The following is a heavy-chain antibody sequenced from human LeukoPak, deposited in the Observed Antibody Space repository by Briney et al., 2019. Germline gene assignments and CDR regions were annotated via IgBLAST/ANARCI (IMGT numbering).Heavy chain of an antibody. CDR2: IYYSGST. J-gene: IGHJ4*02. Sequence: SETLSLTCTVSGGSISSYYWSWIRQPPGKGLEWIGYIYYSGSTNYNPSLKSRVTISVDTSKNQFSLKLTSVTAADTAVYYCARTSSSGWYDFDYWGQGTLVTVSS. CDR1: GGSISSYY. CDR3: ARTSSSGWYDFDY. V-gene: IGHV4-59*08. D-gene: IGHD6-19*01.